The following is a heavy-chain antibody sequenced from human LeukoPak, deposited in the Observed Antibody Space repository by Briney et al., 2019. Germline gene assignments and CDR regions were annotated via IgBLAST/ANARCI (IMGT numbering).Heavy chain of an antibody. D-gene: IGHD3-10*01. CDR1: GFTLSYNN. CDR3: AFLWFGELLSTFDY. CDR2: ISSSSSYI. J-gene: IGHJ4*02. Sequence: GGSLRLSCAASGFTLSYNNMNWVRQAPGKGLEWVSSISSSSSYIYFADSVKGRFTVSRDNAKNSLNLQMNSLRAEDTAVYYCAFLWFGELLSTFDYWGQGTLVTVSS. V-gene: IGHV3-21*01.